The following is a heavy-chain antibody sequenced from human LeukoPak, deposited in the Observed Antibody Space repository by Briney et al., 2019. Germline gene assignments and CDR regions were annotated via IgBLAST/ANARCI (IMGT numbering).Heavy chain of an antibody. CDR2: INPSGGST. J-gene: IGHJ4*02. V-gene: IGHV1-46*01. CDR3: ARDSAVAAMPVDY. CDR1: GYTFTDYY. Sequence: ASVKVSCKASGYTFTDYYMHWVRQAPGQGLEWMGIINPSGGSTSYAQKFQGRVTMTRDTSTSTVYMEPSSLRSEDTAVYYCARDSAVAAMPVDYWGQGTLVTVSS. D-gene: IGHD6-19*01.